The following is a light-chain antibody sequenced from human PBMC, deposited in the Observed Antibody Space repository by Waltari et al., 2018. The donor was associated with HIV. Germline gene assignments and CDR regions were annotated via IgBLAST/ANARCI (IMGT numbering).Light chain of an antibody. Sequence: QSALTQPRSVSGSPGQSVTISCTATSSDVGGSHYVSWYQQHPGKAPRLMMYDVGKRPSGVPDRFSGSKSGNTASLTISGLQAEDEADYYCCSHALSNTWVFGGGTKLTVL. CDR1: SSDVGGSHY. CDR2: DVG. J-gene: IGLJ3*02. V-gene: IGLV2-11*01. CDR3: CSHALSNTWV.